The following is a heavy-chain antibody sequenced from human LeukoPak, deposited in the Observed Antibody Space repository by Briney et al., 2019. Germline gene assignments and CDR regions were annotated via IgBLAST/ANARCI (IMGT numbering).Heavy chain of an antibody. D-gene: IGHD3-3*01. CDR3: AFGYYVGYYFDY. CDR1: GFTFSSYW. Sequence: GGSLRLSCAASGFTFSSYWIHWVRQAPGKGLVWVSRINSDGSSTSYADSVKGRFTISRDNAKNTLYLQMNSLRAEDTAVYYCAFGYYVGYYFDYWGQGTLVTVSS. J-gene: IGHJ4*02. V-gene: IGHV3-74*01. CDR2: INSDGSST.